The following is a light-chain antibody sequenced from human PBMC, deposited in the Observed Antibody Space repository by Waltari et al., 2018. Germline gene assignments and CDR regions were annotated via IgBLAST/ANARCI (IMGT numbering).Light chain of an antibody. CDR3: QQSYSTPWT. V-gene: IGKV1-39*01. J-gene: IGKJ1*01. Sequence: DIQMTQSPSSLSASVGARVTITCRASQSISTYLHWYQQKPGRAPKLLIYATSSLHSGVPSRFSGSGSGTDFTLTISSLQPEDFATYYCQQSYSTPWTFGQGTKVEIK. CDR1: QSISTY. CDR2: ATS.